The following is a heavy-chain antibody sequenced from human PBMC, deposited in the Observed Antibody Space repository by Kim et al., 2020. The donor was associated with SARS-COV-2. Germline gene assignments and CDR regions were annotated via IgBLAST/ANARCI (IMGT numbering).Heavy chain of an antibody. D-gene: IGHD3-10*01. J-gene: IGHJ3*02. V-gene: IGHV1-24*01. Sequence: ASVKVSCKVSGYTLTELSMHWVRQAPGKGLEWMGGFDPEDGETIYAQKFQGRVTMTEDTSTDTAYMELSSLRSEDTAVYYCATGDAMVQGVISAFDIWGQGTMVTVSS. CDR1: GYTLTELS. CDR3: ATGDAMVQGVISAFDI. CDR2: FDPEDGET.